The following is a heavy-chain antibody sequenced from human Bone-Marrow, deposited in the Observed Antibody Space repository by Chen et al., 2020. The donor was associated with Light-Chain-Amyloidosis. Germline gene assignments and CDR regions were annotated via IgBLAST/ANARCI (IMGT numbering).Heavy chain of an antibody. CDR1: GGSFSGYY. Sequence: QVQLQQWGAGLFKPSETLSLTCAVYGGSFSGYYWSWIRQPPGKGLEWIGEINHSGSTNYNPSLKSRVTISVDTSKNQFSLKLSSVTAADTAVYYCARVNPNYDFWSGYYWHFDYWGQGTLVTVSS. V-gene: IGHV4-34*01. CDR2: INHSGST. D-gene: IGHD3-3*01. CDR3: ARVNPNYDFWSGYYWHFDY. J-gene: IGHJ4*02.